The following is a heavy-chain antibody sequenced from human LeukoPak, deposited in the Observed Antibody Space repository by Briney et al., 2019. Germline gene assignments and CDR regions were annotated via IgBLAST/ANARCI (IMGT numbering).Heavy chain of an antibody. J-gene: IGHJ4*02. Sequence: PSETLSLTCTVSGGSIRSYCWSWIRQPPGKGLEWIGYIFGTGSTKYNPSLKSRVTMSLDTSKNQFSLELRSVTAADTAVYYCARQGVEMTTISHVDYWGQGSLVTVSS. CDR3: ARQGVEMTTISHVDY. CDR2: IFGTGST. V-gene: IGHV4-59*08. CDR1: GGSIRSYC. D-gene: IGHD5-24*01.